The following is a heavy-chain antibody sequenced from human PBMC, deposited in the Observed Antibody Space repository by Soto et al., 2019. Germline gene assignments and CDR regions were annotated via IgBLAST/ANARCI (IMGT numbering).Heavy chain of an antibody. CDR2: ISSSSSTI. CDR1: GFTFSSYS. D-gene: IGHD6-13*01. CDR3: ARHPERIAQIGWFDP. Sequence: EVQLVESGGGLVQPGGSLRLSCAASGFTFSSYSMNWVRQAPGKGLEWVSYISSSSSTIYYAGSVKGRFTISRDNAKNSLYLQMNSLRAKDTAVYYCARHPERIAQIGWFDPWGQGTLVTVSS. V-gene: IGHV3-48*01. J-gene: IGHJ5*02.